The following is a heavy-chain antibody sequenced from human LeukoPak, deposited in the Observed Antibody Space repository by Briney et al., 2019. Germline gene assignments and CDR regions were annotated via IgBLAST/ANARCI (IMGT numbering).Heavy chain of an antibody. CDR1: GYTFTSYG. J-gene: IGHJ4*02. V-gene: IGHV1-18*01. D-gene: IGHD2-15*01. Sequence: GASVKVSCKASGYTFTSYGISWVRQAPGQGLEWMGWISAYNGNTNYAQKLQGRVTMTTDTSTSTAYMELRSLRSDDTAVYYCARIEDRYCSGGSCYEMDYWGQGTLVTVSS. CDR3: ARIEDRYCSGGSCYEMDY. CDR2: ISAYNGNT.